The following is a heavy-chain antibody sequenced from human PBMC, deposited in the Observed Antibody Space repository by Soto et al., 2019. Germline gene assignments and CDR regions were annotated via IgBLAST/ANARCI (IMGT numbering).Heavy chain of an antibody. J-gene: IGHJ5*02. CDR2: IKSKTDGGTT. Sequence: PGGSLRLSCAASGFTFSNAWMSWVRQAPGKGLEWVGRIKSKTDGGTTDYAAPVKGRFTISRDDSKNTLYLQMNSLKTEDTAVYYCVRDPGPRPAAIRGLGWFDPWGQGTLVTVS. CDR3: VRDPGPRPAAIRGLGWFDP. V-gene: IGHV3-15*01. CDR1: GFTFSNAW. D-gene: IGHD2-2*01.